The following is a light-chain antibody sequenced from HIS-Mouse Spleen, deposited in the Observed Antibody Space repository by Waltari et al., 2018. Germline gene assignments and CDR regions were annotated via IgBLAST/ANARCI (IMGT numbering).Light chain of an antibody. CDR2: EGS. Sequence: QSALTQPASVSGSPGQSITISCTGTSSDVGSYNLVSWYQQHPGKAPKLVIYEGSKPPSGVSKRFSGSKSGNTASLTISGLQAEDEADYYCCSYAGSSTWVFGGGTKLTVL. V-gene: IGLV2-23*01. CDR3: CSYAGSSTWV. J-gene: IGLJ3*02. CDR1: SSDVGSYNL.